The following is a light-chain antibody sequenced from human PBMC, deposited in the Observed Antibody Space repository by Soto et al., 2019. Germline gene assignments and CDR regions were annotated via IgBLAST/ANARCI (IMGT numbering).Light chain of an antibody. CDR1: SSNIGSNY. J-gene: IGLJ2*01. CDR2: RND. V-gene: IGLV1-47*01. Sequence: QSVLTQPPSASGTPGQRVTISCSGSSSNIGSNYVYWYQQLPGTAPKLLIYRNDQPPSGVPDRFSGSKSGTSASLAISGLRCEDEADYYCAAWDDSLSGLVFGGGTKLTVL. CDR3: AAWDDSLSGLV.